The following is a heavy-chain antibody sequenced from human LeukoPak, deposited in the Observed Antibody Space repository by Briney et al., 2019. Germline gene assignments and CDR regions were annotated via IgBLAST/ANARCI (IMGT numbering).Heavy chain of an antibody. J-gene: IGHJ4*02. D-gene: IGHD4-23*01. Sequence: ASVKVSCKASGYTFTGYYMHWVRQAPGQGLEWMGWISVYNGNTNYAQKFQGRLTMTTDTSTSTAYMELRSLRSDDTAVYYCARDPPFVRNDGGNPGIHYWGQGTLVAVSS. CDR3: ARDPPFVRNDGGNPGIHY. V-gene: IGHV1-18*04. CDR1: GYTFTGYY. CDR2: ISVYNGNT.